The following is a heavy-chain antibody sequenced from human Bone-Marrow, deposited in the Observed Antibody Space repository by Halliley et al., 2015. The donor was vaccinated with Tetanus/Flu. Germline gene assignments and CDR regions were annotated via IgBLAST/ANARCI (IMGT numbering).Heavy chain of an antibody. V-gene: IGHV3-21*01. CDR1: GFTFSDYT. CDR2: ISMSSNYI. Sequence: SLRLSCAVFGFTFSDYTMNWVRQAPGKGLEWVSSISMSSNYIYYADSVKGRFTISRDNAKNSLYLQMNSLRAEDTAVYYCATLPVAAPASYFDSWGQGTLVTVSS. D-gene: IGHD6-13*01. J-gene: IGHJ4*02. CDR3: ATLPVAAPASYFDS.